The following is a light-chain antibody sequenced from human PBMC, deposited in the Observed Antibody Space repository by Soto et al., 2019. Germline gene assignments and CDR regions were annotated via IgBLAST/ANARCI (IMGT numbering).Light chain of an antibody. CDR2: GNS. CDR3: QSYDSSLSGYV. CDR1: SSNIGAGYD. V-gene: IGLV1-40*01. Sequence: QSVLTQPPSVSGAPGQRVTISCTGRSSNIGAGYDVHWYQQLPGTAPRLLIYGNSNRLSGVPDRFSGSKSGTSASLAITGLQAEDEADYYCQSYDSSLSGYVFGAGTKLTVL. J-gene: IGLJ1*01.